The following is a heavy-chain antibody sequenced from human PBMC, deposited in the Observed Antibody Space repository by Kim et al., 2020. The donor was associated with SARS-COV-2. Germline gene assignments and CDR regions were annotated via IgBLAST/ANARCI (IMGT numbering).Heavy chain of an antibody. Sequence: GGSLRLSCAASGFTFNTYWMAWVRQAPGKGLEWVSDIKQDGSDKNYVDSVKGRFTISRDNAKNSLYLQMNSLRVEDTAVYYCARDVGGDLDYWSQGTLGTLSS. CDR2: IKQDGSDK. D-gene: IGHD2-21*02. V-gene: IGHV3-7*03. CDR1: GFTFNTYW. CDR3: ARDVGGDLDY. J-gene: IGHJ4*02.